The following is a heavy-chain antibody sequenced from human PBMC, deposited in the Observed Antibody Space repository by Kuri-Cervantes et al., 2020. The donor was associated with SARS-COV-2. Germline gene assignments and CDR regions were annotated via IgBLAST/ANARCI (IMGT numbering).Heavy chain of an antibody. Sequence: SVKVSCKASRYTFTKYFTQWVRQAPGQGLEWMGRIIPILGIANYAQKFQGRVTITADKSTSTAYMELSSLRSEDTAVYYCAREGAAQSYYYYYMDVWGKGTTVTVSS. J-gene: IGHJ6*03. D-gene: IGHD6-6*01. CDR1: RYTFTKYF. CDR3: AREGAAQSYYYYYMDV. V-gene: IGHV1-69*04. CDR2: IIPILGIA.